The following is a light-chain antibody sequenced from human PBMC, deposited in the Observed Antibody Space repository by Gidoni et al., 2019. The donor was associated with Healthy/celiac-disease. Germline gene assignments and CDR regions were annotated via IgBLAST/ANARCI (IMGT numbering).Light chain of an antibody. J-gene: IGLJ2*01. CDR1: SSNIGAGYD. Sequence: QSVLTQPPSVSGAPGQRVTISCTGSSSNIGAGYDVHWYQQLPGTAPKPLLYGNSNRPSGVPDRFSGSKSGTSASLAITGLQAEDEADYYCQSYDSSLSAPVVFGGGTKLTVL. CDR3: QSYDSSLSAPVV. CDR2: GNS. V-gene: IGLV1-40*01.